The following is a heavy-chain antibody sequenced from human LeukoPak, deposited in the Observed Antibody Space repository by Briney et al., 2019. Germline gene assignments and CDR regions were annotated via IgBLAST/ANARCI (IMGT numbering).Heavy chain of an antibody. Sequence: SETLSLTCTVSGYSISNGYYWGWIRQPPGKGLEWIGSIYYSGSTYYNPSLKSRVTISVDTSKNQFSLKLSSVTAADTAVYYCARANDYYDSSGQLGNAFDIWGQGTMVTVSS. CDR3: ARANDYYDSSGQLGNAFDI. CDR2: IYYSGST. CDR1: GYSISNGYY. D-gene: IGHD3-22*01. J-gene: IGHJ3*02. V-gene: IGHV4-38-2*02.